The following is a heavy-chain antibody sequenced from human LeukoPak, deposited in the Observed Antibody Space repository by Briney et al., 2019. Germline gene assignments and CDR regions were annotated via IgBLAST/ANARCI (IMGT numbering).Heavy chain of an antibody. V-gene: IGHV4-39*01. CDR3: ARGRGYCSSTSCYGYYFDY. D-gene: IGHD2-2*01. Sequence: GSLRLSCAASGFTFSSYWMHWVRQPPGKGLEWIGSIFYSGSTYYNPSLNSRVTISIDTSKNQFSLKLSSVTAADTAVYYCARGRGYCSSTSCYGYYFDYWGQGTLVTVSS. CDR2: IFYSGST. CDR1: GFTFSSYW. J-gene: IGHJ4*02.